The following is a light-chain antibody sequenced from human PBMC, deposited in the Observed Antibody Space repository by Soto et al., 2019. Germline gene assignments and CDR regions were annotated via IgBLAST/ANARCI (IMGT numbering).Light chain of an antibody. CDR2: KAS. CDR1: QSISSW. Sequence: DIQRTQSPSTLSASVGDRVTITCRASQSISSWLAWYQHKPGKAPNLLIYKASSLESGVPSRFSGSGSGTEFTLTVSSLQPDDLATYYCQQYDSYPLTFGGGTKVEIK. J-gene: IGKJ4*01. V-gene: IGKV1-5*03. CDR3: QQYDSYPLT.